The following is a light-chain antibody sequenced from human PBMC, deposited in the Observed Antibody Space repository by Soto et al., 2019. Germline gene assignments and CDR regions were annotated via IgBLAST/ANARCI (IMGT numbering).Light chain of an antibody. CDR1: QSISSW. CDR2: DAS. J-gene: IGKJ1*01. CDR3: QQYNSFWT. Sequence: DIQMTQSPSTLSASVGDRVTITCRASQSISSWWAWYQQKPGKAPKLLIYDASSLESGVPSRFRGSGSGTEFTLTISSLQPDEFATYYCQQYNSFWTFGQGTKVEIK. V-gene: IGKV1-5*01.